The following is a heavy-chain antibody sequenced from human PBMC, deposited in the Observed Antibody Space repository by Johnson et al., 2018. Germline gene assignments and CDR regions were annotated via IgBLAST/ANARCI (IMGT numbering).Heavy chain of an antibody. D-gene: IGHD2-15*01. CDR2: IKPSGGST. V-gene: IGHV1-46*01. Sequence: QVQLVQSGAEVKKPGASVTVSCKASGYTFTSYYMHWLRQAPGQGLEWMGIIKPSGGSTSYAQKFQGRVTMTRDTSTSTVYMELSRLRSEDTAVYYCGRDDSRGVQHWGQGTLVTVSS. J-gene: IGHJ1*01. CDR3: GRDDSRGVQH. CDR1: GYTFTSYY.